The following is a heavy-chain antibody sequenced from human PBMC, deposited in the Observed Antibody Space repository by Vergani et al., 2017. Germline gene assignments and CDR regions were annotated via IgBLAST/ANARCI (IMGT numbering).Heavy chain of an antibody. Sequence: EVQLLESGGGSAQPGESLRLSCVASGFTFTAHGLNWVRQAPGKGLEWVSGISGQNFSTHYADSVKGRFTISRDDSKKTVYLQINSLRAEDTAFYYCAGLYGDDCFSPFWGRGTLVTVSS. D-gene: IGHD2-21*01. CDR1: GFTFTAHG. J-gene: IGHJ4*02. V-gene: IGHV3-23*01. CDR3: AGLYGDDCFSPF. CDR2: ISGQNFST.